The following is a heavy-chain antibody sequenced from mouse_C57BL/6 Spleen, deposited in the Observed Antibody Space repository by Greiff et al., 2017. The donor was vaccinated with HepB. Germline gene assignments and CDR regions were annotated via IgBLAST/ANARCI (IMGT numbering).Heavy chain of an antibody. CDR2: IYPGSGNT. V-gene: IGHV1-76*01. CDR1: GYTFTDYY. Sequence: QVQLQQSGAELVRPGASVKLSCKASGYTFTDYYINWVKQRPGQGLEWIARIYPGSGNTYYNEKFKGKATLTAEKSSSTAYMQLSSLTSEDSAVYFCARSRLRRDFDYWGQGTTLTVSS. CDR3: ARSRLRRDFDY. D-gene: IGHD3-2*02. J-gene: IGHJ2*01.